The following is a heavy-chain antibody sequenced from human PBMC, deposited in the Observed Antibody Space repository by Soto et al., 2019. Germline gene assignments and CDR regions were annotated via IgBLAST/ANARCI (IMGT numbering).Heavy chain of an antibody. Sequence: GGSLRLSCTASGFTFRSFTMNWVRQAPGKGLEWVSTISSNSAYIYYTDALRGRFTISRDNAKNSLHLQMNSLRAEDTAVYYCTRDASRDSSARGWFDPWGPGTLVTVS. CDR3: TRDASRDSSARGWFDP. CDR2: ISSNSAYI. D-gene: IGHD6-13*01. V-gene: IGHV3-21*01. J-gene: IGHJ5*02. CDR1: GFTFRSFT.